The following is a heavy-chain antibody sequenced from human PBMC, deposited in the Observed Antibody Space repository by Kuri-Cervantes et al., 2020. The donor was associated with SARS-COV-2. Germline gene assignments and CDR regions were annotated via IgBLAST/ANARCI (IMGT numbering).Heavy chain of an antibody. CDR3: ATTRASAGASGAPNWFDT. CDR1: GFDFGFRA. V-gene: IGHV3-23*01. J-gene: IGHJ5*02. Sequence: GGSLRLSCAASGFDFGFRAMSWVRQAPGRGLEWVSSISGGGGDTFFADSVKGRFTISRDNYRRTLYLQMSTLRPEDTAIYYCATTRASAGASGAPNWFDTWGQGTLVTVSS. D-gene: IGHD4/OR15-4a*01. CDR2: ISGGGGDT.